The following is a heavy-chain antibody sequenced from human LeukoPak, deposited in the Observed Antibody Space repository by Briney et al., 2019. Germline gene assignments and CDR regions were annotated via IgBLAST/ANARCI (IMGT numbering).Heavy chain of an antibody. J-gene: IGHJ5*02. CDR1: GGSFSGYH. Sequence: PSETLSLTCAVYGGSFSGYHWSWIRQPPGKGLEWIGEINDGGGTNYNLSLKSRVTISADTSRNQFSLRLSSVTAADTALYYCARGGRRVPAARRFKPGNWFDPWGQGTLVTVSS. D-gene: IGHD2-2*01. CDR3: ARGGRRVPAARRFKPGNWFDP. CDR2: INDGGGT. V-gene: IGHV4-34*01.